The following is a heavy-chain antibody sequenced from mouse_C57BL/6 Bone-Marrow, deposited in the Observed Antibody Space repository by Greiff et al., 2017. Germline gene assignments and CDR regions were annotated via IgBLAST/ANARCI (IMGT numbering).Heavy chain of an antibody. D-gene: IGHD2-1*01. J-gene: IGHJ4*01. V-gene: IGHV1-18*01. CDR3: ARSLLLYFYAMDY. Sequence: EVQLQQSGPELVKPGASVKIPCKASGYTFTDYNMDWVKQSHGKSLEWIGDINPNNGGTIYNQKFKGKATLTVDKSSSTAYMELRSLPSEDTAVYYCARSLLLYFYAMDYWGQGNSVTVSS. CDR2: INPNNGGT. CDR1: GYTFTDYN.